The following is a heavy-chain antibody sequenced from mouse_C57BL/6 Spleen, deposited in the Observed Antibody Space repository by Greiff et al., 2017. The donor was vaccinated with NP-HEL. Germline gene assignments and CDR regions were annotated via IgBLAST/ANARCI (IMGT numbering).Heavy chain of an antibody. Sequence: VQLQQSGAELVMPGASVKLSCKASGYTFTSYWMHWVKQRPGQGLEWIGEIDPSDSYTNYNQKFKGKSTLTVDKSSSTAYMQLSSLTSEDSAVYYCARGYSNEDAMDYWGQGTSVTVSS. CDR1: GYTFTSYW. CDR2: IDPSDSYT. J-gene: IGHJ4*01. D-gene: IGHD2-5*01. V-gene: IGHV1-69*01. CDR3: ARGYSNEDAMDY.